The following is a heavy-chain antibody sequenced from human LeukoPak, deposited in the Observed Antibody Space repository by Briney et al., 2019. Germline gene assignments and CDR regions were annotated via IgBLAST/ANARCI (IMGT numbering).Heavy chain of an antibody. Sequence: LSLTCTVSGGSISSGGYYWSWIRQAPGKGLEWVSYISSSGSTIYYADSVKGRFTISRDNAKNSLYLQMNSLRAEDTAVYYCARDGLTTVTTGYYYYYGMDVWGQGTTVTVSS. D-gene: IGHD4-17*01. V-gene: IGHV3-11*01. J-gene: IGHJ6*02. CDR1: GGSISSGGYY. CDR3: ARDGLTTVTTGYYYYYGMDV. CDR2: ISSSGSTI.